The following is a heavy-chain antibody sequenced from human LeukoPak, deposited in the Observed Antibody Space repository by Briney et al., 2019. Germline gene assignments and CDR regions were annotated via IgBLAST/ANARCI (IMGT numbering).Heavy chain of an antibody. J-gene: IGHJ4*02. CDR2: ASRDGVRQ. CDR1: GFTFDTHD. D-gene: IGHD6-19*01. CDR3: AKEQSSGYYRTADY. Sequence: PGGSLRLSCAASGFTFDTHDMHWVRRAPGKGPEWVGVASRDGVRQNHGDSVEGRFTISRDQSDNTLFLQMNSLRPEDTAVYYCAKEQSSGYYRTADYWGQGTLVTVSS. V-gene: IGHV3-30*18.